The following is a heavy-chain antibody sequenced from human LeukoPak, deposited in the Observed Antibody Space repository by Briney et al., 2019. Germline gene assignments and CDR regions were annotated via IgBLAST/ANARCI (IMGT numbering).Heavy chain of an antibody. V-gene: IGHV1-69*13. J-gene: IGHJ5*02. D-gene: IGHD2-2*01. CDR1: GGTFSSYA. CDR2: IIPIFGTA. CDR3: ARDRYCSSTSCPRRASWFDP. Sequence: GASVKVSCKASGGTFSSYAISWVRQAPGQGLEWIGGIIPIFGTANYAQKFQGGVTITADESTSTVYMELSSLRSEDTAVYYCARDRYCSSTSCPRRASWFDPWGQGTLVTVSS.